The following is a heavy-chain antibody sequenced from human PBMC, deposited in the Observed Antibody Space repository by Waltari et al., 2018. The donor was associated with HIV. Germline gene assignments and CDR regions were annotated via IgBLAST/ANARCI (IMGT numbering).Heavy chain of an antibody. Sequence: EVQLVQSGPEVKKPGESLKISCKGSGYSFTSYWIGWVRQMPGKGLECMGIIYGGDSETRYSPSFQGQVTISTAKSISTAYLQWSSLKASDTAMYYCARTPGADDSSGYPFDYWGQGTLITVSS. CDR2: IYGGDSET. CDR3: ARTPGADDSSGYPFDY. V-gene: IGHV5-51*01. CDR1: GYSFTSYW. J-gene: IGHJ4*02. D-gene: IGHD3-22*01.